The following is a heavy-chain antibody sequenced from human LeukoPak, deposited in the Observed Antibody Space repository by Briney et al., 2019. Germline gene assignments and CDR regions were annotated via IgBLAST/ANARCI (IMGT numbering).Heavy chain of an antibody. Sequence: GCSLTLPCTASGFAFDEHGMMWVGQVARRGRDGVFGINWSGGSTGYADPLRGRFTISRDNAKNSLYLQMDSLRAEDTALYYCARAPITSPFYFDYWGQGTLVTVSS. CDR3: ARAPITSPFYFDY. CDR1: GFAFDEHG. D-gene: IGHD2-2*01. J-gene: IGHJ4*02. CDR2: INWSGGST. V-gene: IGHV3-20*04.